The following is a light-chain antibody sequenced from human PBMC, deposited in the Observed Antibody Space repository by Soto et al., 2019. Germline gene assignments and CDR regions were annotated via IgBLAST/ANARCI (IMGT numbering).Light chain of an antibody. J-gene: IGKJ1*01. V-gene: IGKV1-5*01. CDR2: DAS. Sequence: DIRMTQAHSTLSASVGDRVTITCRARQTISSWLAWYQQKPGKAPKLLIYDASSLESGVPSRFSGSGSGTEFTLTISSLQPDDFATYYCQQYHSYSWTFGQGTKVDI. CDR3: QQYHSYSWT. CDR1: QTISSW.